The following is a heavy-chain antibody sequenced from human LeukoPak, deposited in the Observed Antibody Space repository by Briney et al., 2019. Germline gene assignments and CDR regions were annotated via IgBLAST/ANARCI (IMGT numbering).Heavy chain of an antibody. CDR2: IETVDSHT. V-gene: IGHV5-51*01. Sequence: GESLKISCQASGYSFTNYWIAWLRHMPGKGLEWMGTIETVDSHTTYSPSFQGQVTISVDKSIRTAYFQWSSLKASDSAIYYCASGSSTWYFDYWGQGTLVTVSS. J-gene: IGHJ4*02. CDR1: GYSFTNYW. D-gene: IGHD6-13*01. CDR3: ASGSSTWYFDY.